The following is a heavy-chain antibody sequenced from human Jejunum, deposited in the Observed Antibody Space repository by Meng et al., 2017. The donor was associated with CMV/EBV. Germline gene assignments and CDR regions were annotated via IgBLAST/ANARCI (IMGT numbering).Heavy chain of an antibody. J-gene: IGHJ4*02. D-gene: IGHD3-22*01. CDR1: GYTFTSYD. CDR2: INPNNGGA. CDR3: ARDLSGYYSFVDY. V-gene: IGHV1-2*06. Sequence: QGQLVQSGAEVKKPGASVKVFCKASGYTFTSYDINWVRQGTGQGLEWMGRINPNNGGANYAQQFQGRVTMTTDTSISTAYMELSRLRSDDTAVYYCARDLSGYYSFVDYWGQGTLVTVSS.